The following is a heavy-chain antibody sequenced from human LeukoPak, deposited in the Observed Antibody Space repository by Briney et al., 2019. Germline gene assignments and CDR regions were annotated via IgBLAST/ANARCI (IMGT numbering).Heavy chain of an antibody. D-gene: IGHD3-10*01. CDR2: INPDGSDT. J-gene: IGHJ4*02. CDR1: GFIFSSNW. Sequence: PGGSLRLSCAASGFIFSSNWKHWIHQVPGEGLVWVARINPDGSDTSYADSVKGRFTISRDNAKNTLYLQMNSLRVEDTALYYCTRDTFGARDYWGQGTLVTVSS. CDR3: TRDTFGARDY. V-gene: IGHV3-74*01.